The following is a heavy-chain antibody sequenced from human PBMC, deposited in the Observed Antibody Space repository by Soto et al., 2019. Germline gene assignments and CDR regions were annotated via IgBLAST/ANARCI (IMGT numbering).Heavy chain of an antibody. J-gene: IGHJ4*02. V-gene: IGHV3-23*01. Sequence: GGSLRLSCAASGFTFSSYAMTWVRQAPGKGLEWVSVITYNGDNTYYADSVKGRFTISRDNSKDTVHLQMNSLRAEDTAVYYCARYIRGPTVFYFDFWGPGVLVTVSS. CDR1: GFTFSSYA. D-gene: IGHD5-18*01. CDR2: ITYNGDNT. CDR3: ARYIRGPTVFYFDF.